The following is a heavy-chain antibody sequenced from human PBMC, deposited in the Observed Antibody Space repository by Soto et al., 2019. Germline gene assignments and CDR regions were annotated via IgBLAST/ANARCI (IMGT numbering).Heavy chain of an antibody. Sequence: GGSLRLSCAASGFTFSSSAMSWVRQAPGKGLEWVSAISGSGGTTYYADSVKGRFTISRDNSKTTLYLQMNSLRAEDTALYYCAKKLTGYYNFDYWGQGTLVTVSS. J-gene: IGHJ4*02. D-gene: IGHD3-9*01. CDR1: GFTFSSSA. CDR3: AKKLTGYYNFDY. CDR2: ISGSGGTT. V-gene: IGHV3-23*01.